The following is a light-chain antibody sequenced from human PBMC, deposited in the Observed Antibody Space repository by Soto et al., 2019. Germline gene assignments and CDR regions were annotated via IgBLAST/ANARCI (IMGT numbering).Light chain of an antibody. V-gene: IGKV1-6*01. CDR2: GAS. J-gene: IGKJ1*01. CDR1: QGIRNY. Sequence: AIQMTQSPSSLSASVGDRVTITCRASQGIRNYLGWYQQKPGKAPKLLIYGASSLQSGVPTRFSGSGSGTDFTLNIDILQPEAFATYYCLHDYNYPRTFGKGTKVEI. CDR3: LHDYNYPRT.